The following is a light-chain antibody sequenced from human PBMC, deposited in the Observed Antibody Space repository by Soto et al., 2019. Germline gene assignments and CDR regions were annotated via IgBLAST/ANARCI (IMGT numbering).Light chain of an antibody. CDR3: QQSYSTPIT. V-gene: IGKV1-39*01. CDR2: AAS. Sequence: DIQMTQSPSSLCAYVGDRVTITCRASQTISTYLKWYQQKPGKAPKLLIYAASSLEGGVPSRFSGSGSGTDFTPTITTLQPEDFATYFCQQSYSTPITFGQGRRLEV. CDR1: QTISTY. J-gene: IGKJ5*01.